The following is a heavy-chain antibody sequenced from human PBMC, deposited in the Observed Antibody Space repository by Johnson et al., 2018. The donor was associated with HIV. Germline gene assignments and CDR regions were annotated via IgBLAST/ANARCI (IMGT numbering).Heavy chain of an antibody. J-gene: IGHJ3*02. CDR1: GFTFSSYA. CDR3: ARERRAGVKGAFDI. Sequence: VQLVESGGGVVQPGRSLRLSCAASGFTFSSYAMHWVRQAPGKGLEWVAVISYDGSNKYYADSVKGRFTISRDHSKNTLYLQMNSLRAEDTAVYYCARERRAGVKGAFDIWGQGTMVTVSS. V-gene: IGHV3-30*04. D-gene: IGHD2-21*01. CDR2: ISYDGSNK.